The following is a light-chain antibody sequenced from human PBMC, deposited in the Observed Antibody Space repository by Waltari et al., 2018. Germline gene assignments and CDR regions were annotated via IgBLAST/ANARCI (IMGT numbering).Light chain of an antibody. Sequence: QSALTQPASVSGSPGQSITLPCTGTTSDVGSYNLVSWYQQHPGKAPKLMIYEGSKRPSGFSNRFSGSKSGSTASLTISGLQAEDEADYYCCSYAGSWVFGGGTKLTVL. J-gene: IGLJ3*02. CDR3: CSYAGSWV. CDR1: TSDVGSYNL. CDR2: EGS. V-gene: IGLV2-23*01.